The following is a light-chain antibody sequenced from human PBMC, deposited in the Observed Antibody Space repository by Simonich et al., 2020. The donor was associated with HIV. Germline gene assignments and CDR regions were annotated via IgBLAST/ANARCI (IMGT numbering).Light chain of an antibody. J-gene: IGKJ1*01. CDR1: QGISNS. Sequence: DIQMTQSPSSLSASVGDRVTITCRASQGISNSLAWYQQKPGKAPKLLLYTASRLESGVPSRFSGSGSGTDYTLTISTLQPEDFATYYCQQYYSTPQFGQRTKVEIK. CDR2: TAS. CDR3: QQYYSTPQ. V-gene: IGKV1-NL1*01.